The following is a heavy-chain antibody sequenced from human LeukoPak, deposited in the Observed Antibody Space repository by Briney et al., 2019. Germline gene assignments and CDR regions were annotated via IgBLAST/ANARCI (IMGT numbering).Heavy chain of an antibody. Sequence: ASVKVSCKASGGTFSSYAMNWVRQAPGQGLEWMGWINTNTGNPTYAQGFTGRFVFSLDTSVSTAYLQISSLKAEDTAVYYCARDYYYGSGRGNPAWFDPWGQGTLVTVSS. J-gene: IGHJ5*02. V-gene: IGHV7-4-1*02. CDR1: GGTFSSYA. CDR2: INTNTGNP. D-gene: IGHD3-10*01. CDR3: ARDYYYGSGRGNPAWFDP.